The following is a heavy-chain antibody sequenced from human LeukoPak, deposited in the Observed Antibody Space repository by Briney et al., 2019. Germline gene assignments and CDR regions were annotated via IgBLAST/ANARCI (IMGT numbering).Heavy chain of an antibody. D-gene: IGHD3-10*01. Sequence: AAVKDSCKGSGCTFTRYDINGVGQARGKGREVMVWMNSNTGNTRYAQKSQSIFTMTTNTSLSTAYMELSSLRSEVTAVYYCASGYGSGSVSDYWGQGTLVTASS. CDR2: MNSNTGNT. CDR1: GCTFTRYD. V-gene: IGHV1-8*01. J-gene: IGHJ4*02. CDR3: ASGYGSGSVSDY.